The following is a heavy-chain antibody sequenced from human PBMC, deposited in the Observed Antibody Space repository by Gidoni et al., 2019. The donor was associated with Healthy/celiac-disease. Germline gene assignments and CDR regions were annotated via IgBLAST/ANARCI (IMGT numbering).Heavy chain of an antibody. CDR3: ARGARFGELLPPNFDY. D-gene: IGHD3-10*01. V-gene: IGHV1-8*01. Sequence: QVQLVQSGAEVKKPGASVTVSCKASGYTFTSYDINWVRQATGQGLEWMGWMNPNSGNTGYAQKFQGRVTMTRNTSISTAYMELSSLRSEDTAVYYCARGARFGELLPPNFDYWGQGTLVTVSS. CDR1: GYTFTSYD. CDR2: MNPNSGNT. J-gene: IGHJ4*02.